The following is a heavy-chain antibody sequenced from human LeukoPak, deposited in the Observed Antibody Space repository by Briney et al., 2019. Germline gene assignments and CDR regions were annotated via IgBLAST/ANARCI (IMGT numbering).Heavy chain of an antibody. CDR2: TSGSGGIT. V-gene: IGHV3-23*01. Sequence: GGSLRLSCAASKFTFSSFAMSWVRQAPGKGLEWVSSTSGSGGITYYADSVKGRFTISRDNSKNTLYLQMNSLRAEDTAVYYCAKDQCSSSWYSITNYWGQGTLVTVSS. CDR3: AKDQCSSSWYSITNY. CDR1: KFTFSSFA. J-gene: IGHJ4*02. D-gene: IGHD6-13*01.